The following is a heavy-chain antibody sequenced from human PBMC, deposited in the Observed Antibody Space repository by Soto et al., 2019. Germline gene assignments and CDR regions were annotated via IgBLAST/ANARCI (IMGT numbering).Heavy chain of an antibody. D-gene: IGHD3-22*01. Sequence: QVQLVQSGAEVKKPGSSVKVSCKASGGTFSIYAISWVRQAPGQGLEWMGGIIPIFDTADYAQKFQGRVTITADESTNTAYMELSSLRSEDTAVYYCAGHSSGVPGYYYGMDVWGQGTTVTVSS. CDR3: AGHSSGVPGYYYGMDV. V-gene: IGHV1-69*12. CDR2: IIPIFDTA. CDR1: GGTFSIYA. J-gene: IGHJ6*02.